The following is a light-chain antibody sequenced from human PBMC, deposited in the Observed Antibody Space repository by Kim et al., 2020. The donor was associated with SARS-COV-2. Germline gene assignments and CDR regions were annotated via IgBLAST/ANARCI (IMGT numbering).Light chain of an antibody. Sequence: QPVLTQSPSASASLGASVKLTCTLSSWHSSYTIAWHQQQPEKGPRFLMKVNIDGRHTKGDGIPDRFSGSSSGAERYLTISSLQSEDEADYYCQTWGPGTVVVFGGGTQLTVL. CDR1: SWHSSYT. V-gene: IGLV4-69*01. CDR2: VNIDGRH. J-gene: IGLJ2*01. CDR3: QTWGPGTVVV.